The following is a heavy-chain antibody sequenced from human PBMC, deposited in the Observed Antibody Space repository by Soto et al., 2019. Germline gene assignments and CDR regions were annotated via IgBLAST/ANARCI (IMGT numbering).Heavy chain of an antibody. CDR3: ARYRYSSSSYPPYFDY. CDR2: IYPGDSDT. D-gene: IGHD6-6*01. V-gene: IGHV5-51*01. J-gene: IGHJ4*02. Sequence: GESLKISCKGSGYSFTSYWIGWVRQMPGKGLEWMGIIYPGDSDTRYSPSFQGQVTISADKSISTAYLQWSSLKASDTAMYYCARYRYSSSSYPPYFDYWGQGTLVTVSS. CDR1: GYSFTSYW.